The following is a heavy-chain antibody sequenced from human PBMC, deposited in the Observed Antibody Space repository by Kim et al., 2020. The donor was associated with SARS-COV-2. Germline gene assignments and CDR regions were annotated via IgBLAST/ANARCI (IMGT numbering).Heavy chain of an antibody. V-gene: IGHV4-61*01. CDR3: ARARTHIVVVVAATVWFDP. CDR1: GGSVSSGSYY. D-gene: IGHD2-15*01. CDR2: IYYSGST. Sequence: SETLSLTCTVSGGSVSSGSYYWSWIRQPPGKGLEWFGYIYYSGSTNYNPSLKSRVTISVDTSKNQFSLKLSSVTAADTAVYYCARARTHIVVVVAATVWFDPWGQGTLVNVSS. J-gene: IGHJ5*02.